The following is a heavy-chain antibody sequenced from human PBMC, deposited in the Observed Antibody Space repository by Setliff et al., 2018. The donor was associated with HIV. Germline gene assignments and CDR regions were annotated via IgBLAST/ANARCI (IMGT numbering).Heavy chain of an antibody. CDR3: ARSIVPVASGYYYFEY. CDR2: IDHRGRP. J-gene: IGHJ4*02. Sequence: SETLSLTCGIHGGSFSDYYWSWIRQPPGKGLEWIGEIDHRGRPKYNPSLNSRVTMSVDKSRNQFSLKVSSVTAADTAVYYCARSIVPVASGYYYFEYWGQGTLVTVSS. V-gene: IGHV4-34*01. CDR1: GGSFSDYY. D-gene: IGHD3-3*01.